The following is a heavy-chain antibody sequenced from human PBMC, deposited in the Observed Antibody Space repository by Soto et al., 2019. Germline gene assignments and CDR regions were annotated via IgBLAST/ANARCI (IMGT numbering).Heavy chain of an antibody. J-gene: IGHJ3*02. V-gene: IGHV3-53*01. CDR1: GFTVSSNY. D-gene: IGHD2-21*02. CDR3: ARDRGDLTHAFDI. CDR2: IYSGGST. Sequence: GGSLRLSCAASGFTVSSNYMSWVRQAPGKGLEWVSVIYSGGSTYYADSMKGRFTISRDNSKNTLYLQMNSLRAEDTAVYYCARDRGDLTHAFDIWGQGTMVTVSS.